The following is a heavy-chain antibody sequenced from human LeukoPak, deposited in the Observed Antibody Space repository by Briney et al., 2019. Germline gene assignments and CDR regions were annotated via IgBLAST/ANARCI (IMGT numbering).Heavy chain of an antibody. V-gene: IGHV3-73*01. CDR3: TRDRGTYNWLDP. CDR1: GFALSDSA. J-gene: IGHJ5*02. CDR2: IDRPAKSYAT. Sequence: GGSLKLSCAASGFALSDSAIHWVRQASGKGLEWVGLIDRPAKSYATAYGASVGGRFTISRDDSKNTAYLQMDSLKTEDTALYYCTRDRGTYNWLDPWGQGTLVTVSS. D-gene: IGHD1-26*01.